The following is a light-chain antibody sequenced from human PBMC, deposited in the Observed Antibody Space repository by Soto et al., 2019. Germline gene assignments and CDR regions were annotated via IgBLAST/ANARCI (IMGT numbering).Light chain of an antibody. CDR3: SSFAGSPVV. Sequence: QSALTQPPSASGSPGQSVTISCTGTSSDVGGYNYVSWYQQHPGKAPKLIIYEVSKRPSGVPDRFSGSKSGNTASLTVSGLQADDEADYHCSSFAGSPVVFGGGTKLTVL. J-gene: IGLJ2*01. CDR2: EVS. CDR1: SSDVGGYNY. V-gene: IGLV2-8*01.